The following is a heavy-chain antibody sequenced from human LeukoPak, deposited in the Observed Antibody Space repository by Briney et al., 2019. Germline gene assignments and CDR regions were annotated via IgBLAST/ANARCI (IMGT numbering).Heavy chain of an antibody. D-gene: IGHD3-10*01. V-gene: IGHV4-59*08. CDR1: GGSISSYY. CDR3: ARLNYYDSGSYYFDF. Sequence: SETLSLTCTVSGGSISSYYWSWIRQPPGKGLEWIGSIYYSGSTHHNPSLKSRVTILVDTSKNQFSLKLSSVTAADTAVYYCARLNYYDSGSYYFDFWGQGTLVTVSS. J-gene: IGHJ4*02. CDR2: IYYSGST.